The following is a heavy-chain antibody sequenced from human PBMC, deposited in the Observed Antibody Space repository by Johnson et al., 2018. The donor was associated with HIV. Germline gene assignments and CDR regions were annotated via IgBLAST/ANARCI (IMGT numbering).Heavy chain of an antibody. CDR1: GFRFDDYA. V-gene: IGHV3-9*01. CDR3: AGGRIGAFDI. J-gene: IGHJ3*02. D-gene: IGHD2-15*01. CDR2: ISWNSGSI. Sequence: VQLVESGGGLVKPGGSLRLSCAASGFRFDDYAMHWVRQAPGKGLEWVSGISWNSGSIDYADSVKGRFTISTDNDRNSLYLQKNSLRPEDTALLYCAGGRIGAFDIWGQGTMVTVSS.